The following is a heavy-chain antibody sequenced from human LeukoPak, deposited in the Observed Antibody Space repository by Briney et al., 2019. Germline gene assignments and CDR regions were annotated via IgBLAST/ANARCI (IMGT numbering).Heavy chain of an antibody. CDR3: ARDRGGFLEWLLNPKDAFDI. Sequence: GGSLRLSCAASGFTFSSYSMNWVRQAPGKGLEWVSSLSSSSSYIYYADSVKGRFTISRDNAKNSLYLQMNSLRAEDTAVYYCARDRGGFLEWLLNPKDAFDIWGQGTMVTVSS. V-gene: IGHV3-21*01. J-gene: IGHJ3*02. CDR1: GFTFSSYS. CDR2: LSSSSSYI. D-gene: IGHD3-3*01.